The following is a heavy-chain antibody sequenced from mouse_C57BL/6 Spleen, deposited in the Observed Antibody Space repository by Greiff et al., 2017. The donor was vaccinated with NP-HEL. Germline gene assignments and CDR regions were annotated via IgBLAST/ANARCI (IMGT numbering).Heavy chain of an antibody. CDR2: IDPSDSYT. CDR1: GYTFTSYW. Sequence: VKLQQPGAELVKPGASVKLSCKASGYTFTSYWMQWVKQRPGQGLEWIGEIDPSDSYTNYNQKFKGKATLTVDTSSSTAYMQLSSLTSEDSAVYYGARGGSSGFLFDYWGQGTTLTVSS. CDR3: ARGGSSGFLFDY. J-gene: IGHJ2*01. V-gene: IGHV1-50*01. D-gene: IGHD3-2*02.